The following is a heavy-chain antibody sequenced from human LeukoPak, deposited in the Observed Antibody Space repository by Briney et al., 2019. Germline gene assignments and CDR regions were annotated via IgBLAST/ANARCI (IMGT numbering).Heavy chain of an antibody. V-gene: IGHV4-4*09. CDR2: IHSDGTT. D-gene: IGHD3-16*01. CDR3: ARRNFRGGEALHFDS. CDR1: GGSLTNYY. Sequence: SETLSLTCSVSGGSLTNYYWGWIRQPPGKGLEFIGYIHSDGTTNYDSSLQSRVAISLDTSKNQFSLRLYSVTAADTALYFCARRNFRGGEALHFDSWGQGTLVTVSS. J-gene: IGHJ4*02.